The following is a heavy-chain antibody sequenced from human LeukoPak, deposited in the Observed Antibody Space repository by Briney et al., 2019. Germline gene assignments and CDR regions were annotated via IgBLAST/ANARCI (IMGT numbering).Heavy chain of an antibody. CDR3: ARQSYDFWSGYYYYYYYMDV. V-gene: IGHV1-2*02. CDR2: INPNRGGT. CDR1: GYTFTGYY. Sequence: GASLKVSCKASGYTFTGYYMHWVRQAPGQGLWWMGWINPNRGGTNYAQKFQGRVTMTRDTSISTAYMDLSRLRSDDTAVYYCARQSYDFWSGYYYYYYYMDVWGKGTTVTVSS. D-gene: IGHD3-3*01. J-gene: IGHJ6*03.